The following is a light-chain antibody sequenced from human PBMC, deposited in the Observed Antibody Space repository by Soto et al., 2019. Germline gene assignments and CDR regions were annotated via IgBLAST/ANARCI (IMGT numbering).Light chain of an antibody. V-gene: IGKV1-17*03. Sequence: DIQMTQSPSAISASVLYIVTITCRASQDISNYLAWFQQKPGKGPKRLIYAASSLQSGVPSRFSGSGSGTEFTLTISSLQPEDFATYYCLKHNGYPRKFGQGTRLEIK. CDR3: LKHNGYPRK. CDR2: AAS. CDR1: QDISNY. J-gene: IGKJ5*01.